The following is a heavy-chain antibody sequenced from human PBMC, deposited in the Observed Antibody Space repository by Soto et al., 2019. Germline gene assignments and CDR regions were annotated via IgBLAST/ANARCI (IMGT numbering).Heavy chain of an antibody. CDR3: ARDKRYCSGGSCYLSYGMDV. Sequence: ASVKVSCKASGYTFTSYAMHWVRQAPGQRLECMGWINAGNGNTKYSQNFQGWVTMTRDTSISTAYMELSRLRSDDTAVYYCARDKRYCSGGSCYLSYGMDVWGQGTTVTVSS. CDR1: GYTFTSYA. CDR2: INAGNGNT. V-gene: IGHV1-3*01. J-gene: IGHJ6*02. D-gene: IGHD2-15*01.